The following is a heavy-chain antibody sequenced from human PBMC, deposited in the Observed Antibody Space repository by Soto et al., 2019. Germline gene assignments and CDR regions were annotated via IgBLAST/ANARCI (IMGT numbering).Heavy chain of an antibody. CDR2: TYYRSKWYN. Sequence: SQTLSLTCAISGDSVSSNSAAWNRIRQSPSRGLEWLGRTYYRSKWYNDYAVSVKSRITINPDTSKNQFSLQLNSVTPEDTAVYYCARDYYGSGSYYNAYGMDVWGQGTTVTVSS. CDR1: GDSVSSNSAA. D-gene: IGHD3-10*01. J-gene: IGHJ6*02. CDR3: ARDYYGSGSYYNAYGMDV. V-gene: IGHV6-1*01.